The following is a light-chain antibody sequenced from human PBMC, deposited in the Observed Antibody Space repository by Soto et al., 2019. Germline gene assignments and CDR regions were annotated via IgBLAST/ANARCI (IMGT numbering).Light chain of an antibody. CDR1: QSVSSN. Sequence: VMTQSPATLSVSPGERATLSCRASQSVSSNVAWYQQIPGQTPRLLIYGASTRATGIPVRLSGSGSGTEFTLTISSLQSEDFAVYYCHQYDDRPYTFGQGTKVDNK. J-gene: IGKJ2*01. CDR3: HQYDDRPYT. V-gene: IGKV3-15*01. CDR2: GAS.